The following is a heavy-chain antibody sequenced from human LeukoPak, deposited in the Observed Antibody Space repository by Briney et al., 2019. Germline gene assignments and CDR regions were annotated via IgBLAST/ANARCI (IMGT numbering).Heavy chain of an antibody. J-gene: IGHJ6*03. CDR1: GGSFSGYY. Sequence: NPSETLSLTCAVYGGSFSGYYWSWIRQPPGKGLEWIGEINHSGSTNYNPSLKSRVTISLDTSKNQFSLKLSSVTAADTAVYYCARGLYTAMVYYMDVWGKGTTVTVSS. CDR3: ARGLYTAMVYYMDV. V-gene: IGHV4-34*01. CDR2: INHSGST. D-gene: IGHD5-18*01.